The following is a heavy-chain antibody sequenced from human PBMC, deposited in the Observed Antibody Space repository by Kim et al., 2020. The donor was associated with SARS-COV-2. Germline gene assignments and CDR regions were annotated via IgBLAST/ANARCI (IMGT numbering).Heavy chain of an antibody. J-gene: IGHJ3*01. CDR2: VSDDGISK. CDR1: RFII. CDR3: VRGVLSSGKCDVFDL. Sequence: GGSLRLSCAVSRFIIHWVRQAPGKVLEWVAAVSDDGISKYYADSVKGRFTISRDDSNNNVILQMDSLRPDDTAVYYCVRGVLSSGKCDVFDLWGQGTMVAVDS. D-gene: IGHD3-10*01. V-gene: IGHV3-30*03.